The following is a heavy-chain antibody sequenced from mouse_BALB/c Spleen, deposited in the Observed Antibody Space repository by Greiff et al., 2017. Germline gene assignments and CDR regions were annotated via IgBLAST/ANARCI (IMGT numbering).Heavy chain of an antibody. CDR2: INPNNGGT. V-gene: IGHV1-18*01. J-gene: IGHJ3*01. Sequence: EVKLMESGPELVKPGASVKISCKTSGYTFTEYTMHWVKQSHGKSLEWIGGINPNNGGTSYNQKFKGKATLTVDKSSSTVYMELRSLTSEDSAVYYCARREYRYDWAWFAYWGQGTLVTVSA. CDR3: ARREYRYDWAWFAY. CDR1: GYTFTEYT. D-gene: IGHD2-14*01.